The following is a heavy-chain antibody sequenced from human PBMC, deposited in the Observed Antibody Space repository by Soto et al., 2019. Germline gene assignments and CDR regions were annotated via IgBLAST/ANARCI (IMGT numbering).Heavy chain of an antibody. CDR2: INSGASTT. D-gene: IGHD3-10*01. Sequence: DVQLVESGGGLVQPGGSLRLSCAASGFTFSSSWMHWVRQAPGKGLEWVSRINSGASTTNYADSVKGRFTISRDNAKNRLYLHMHCLTADDTAVYYCASGPTGWFGYDYWGPGPVVTVSS. V-gene: IGHV3-74*01. J-gene: IGHJ4*02. CDR3: ASGPTGWFGYDY. CDR1: GFTFSSSW.